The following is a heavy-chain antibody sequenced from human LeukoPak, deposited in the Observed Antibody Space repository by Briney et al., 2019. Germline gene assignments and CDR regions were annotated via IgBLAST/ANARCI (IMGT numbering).Heavy chain of an antibody. D-gene: IGHD5-18*01. CDR3: ARYVDTAMVDDY. Sequence: ASVKVSCKASGYTFTSYGISWVRQAPGQGLEWMGWISAYNGNTNYAQKLQGRVTMTTDTSTGTAYMELRSLRSDDTAVYYCARYVDTAMVDDYWGQGTLVTVSS. J-gene: IGHJ4*02. CDR1: GYTFTSYG. CDR2: ISAYNGNT. V-gene: IGHV1-18*01.